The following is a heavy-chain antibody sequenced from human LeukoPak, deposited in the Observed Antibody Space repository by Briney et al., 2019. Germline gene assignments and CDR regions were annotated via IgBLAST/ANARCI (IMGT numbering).Heavy chain of an antibody. D-gene: IGHD3-22*01. CDR2: IYYSGST. Sequence: SETLSLTCTVSGGSISSYYWSWIRQPPGKGLEWIGYIYYSGSTNYNPSLKSRVTISVDTSKNQFSLKLSSVTAADTAVYYCARHEYYDSSGYYYGGWGQGTLVTVSS. CDR1: GGSISSYY. CDR3: ARHEYYDSSGYYYGG. J-gene: IGHJ4*02. V-gene: IGHV4-59*08.